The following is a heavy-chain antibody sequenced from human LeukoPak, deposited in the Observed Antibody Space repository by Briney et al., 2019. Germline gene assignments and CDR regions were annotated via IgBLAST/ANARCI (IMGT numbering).Heavy chain of an antibody. CDR3: AAGPDYFDS. CDR1: GFTFGSYS. CDR2: VSTSGSYI. J-gene: IGHJ4*01. V-gene: IGHV3-21*01. Sequence: GGSLRLSCAVSGFTFGSYSMNWVRQAPGKGLEWVSFVSTSGSYIYYADSVKGRFTISRDNAKNTLYLQMNGLGDDDTAVYYCAAGPDYFDSWGQGTLVTVSS.